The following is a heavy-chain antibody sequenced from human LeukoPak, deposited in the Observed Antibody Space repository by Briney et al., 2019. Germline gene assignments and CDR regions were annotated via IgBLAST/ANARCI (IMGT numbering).Heavy chain of an antibody. J-gene: IGHJ4*01. D-gene: IGHD5-12*01. CDR3: AKGYSGYDYYFDY. CDR2: IYYSGST. Sequence: SQTLSLTCTVSGGSISSGSYYWSWIRQPAGKGLEWIGYIYYSGSTNYNPSLKSRVTISVDTSKNQFSLKLSSVTAADTAVYYCAKGYSGYDYYFDYWGQGTLVTVSS. V-gene: IGHV4-61*10. CDR1: GGSISSGSYY.